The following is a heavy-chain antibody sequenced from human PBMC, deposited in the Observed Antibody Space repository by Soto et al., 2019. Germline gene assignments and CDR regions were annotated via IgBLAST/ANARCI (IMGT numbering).Heavy chain of an antibody. J-gene: IGHJ6*03. CDR3: ARDSTYQLLTMAV. Sequence: GGSLRLSCAASGFTFSSYAMSWVRQAPGKGLKWITAISGSSGNTYYADNVKGRFTISRDNSKNTLYLQMNSLRAEDTAVFYCARDSTYQLLTMAVWGKGTTVTVA. CDR2: ISGSSGNT. V-gene: IGHV3-23*01. CDR1: GFTFSSYA. D-gene: IGHD2-2*01.